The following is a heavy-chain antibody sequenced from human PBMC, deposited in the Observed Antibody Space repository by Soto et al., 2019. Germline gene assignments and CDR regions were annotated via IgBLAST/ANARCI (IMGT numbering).Heavy chain of an antibody. CDR3: ASSDGPAAAS. CDR2: IYYTGGS. Sequence: PSETLSLTCTVTGTSISSYDWTWIRQPPGQGLEWIGNIYYTGGSNSNPSLKSRVTLLVDTSKNQFSLNLISVTAADTAVYFCASSDGPAAASWGQGTLVTVSS. V-gene: IGHV4-59*12. J-gene: IGHJ4*02. CDR1: GTSISSYD. D-gene: IGHD2-2*01.